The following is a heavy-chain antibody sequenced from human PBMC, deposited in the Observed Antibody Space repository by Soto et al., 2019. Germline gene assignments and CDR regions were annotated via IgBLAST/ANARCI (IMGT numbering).Heavy chain of an antibody. CDR2: INHSGST. CDR1: GGSFSGYY. CDR3: ARVGVEVTIFGVVRRKPYYYYGMDV. V-gene: IGHV4-34*01. J-gene: IGHJ6*02. Sequence: KTPETLSLTCAVYGGSFSGYYWSWIRQPPGKGLEWIGEINHSGSTNYNPSLKSRVTISVDTSKNQFSLKLSSVTAADTAVYYCARVGVEVTIFGVVRRKPYYYYGMDVWGQGTTVTVSS. D-gene: IGHD3-3*01.